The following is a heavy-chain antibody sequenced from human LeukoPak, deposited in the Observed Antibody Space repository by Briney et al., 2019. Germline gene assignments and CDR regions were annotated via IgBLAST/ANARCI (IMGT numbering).Heavy chain of an antibody. CDR1: GGSISSSNYY. V-gene: IGHV4-39*01. CDR3: ARRGPSMVRGVITTVFDY. D-gene: IGHD3-10*01. Sequence: PSETLSLTCSVSGGSISSSNYYWGWIRQPPGKGLEWIGSIYYGGTTYYNPSLKSRVSISVDTSKNQFSLMLTSVTAADTAVYYCARRGPSMVRGVITTVFDYWGQGTLVPVSS. CDR2: IYYGGTT. J-gene: IGHJ4*02.